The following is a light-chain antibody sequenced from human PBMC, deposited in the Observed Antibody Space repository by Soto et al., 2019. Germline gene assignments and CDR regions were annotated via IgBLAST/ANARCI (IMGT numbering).Light chain of an antibody. CDR2: AAS. CDR1: QSLLHSNGYNY. V-gene: IGKV2-28*01. CDR3: QQYYTSPLT. Sequence: DIVMTQSPLSLPVTPGEPASISCRSSQSLLHSNGYNYLAWYQQKPGKVPKLLIYAASTLQSGVPSRFSGSGSGTDFTLTISTLQAEDVAVYYCQQYYTSPLTFGGGTKVDIK. J-gene: IGKJ4*01.